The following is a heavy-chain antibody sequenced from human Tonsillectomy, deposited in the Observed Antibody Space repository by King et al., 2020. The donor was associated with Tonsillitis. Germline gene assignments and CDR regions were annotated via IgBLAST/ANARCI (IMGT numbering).Heavy chain of an antibody. CDR2: ISYDGSNK. CDR1: GFTFSSYA. D-gene: IGHD2-15*01. J-gene: IGHJ4*02. V-gene: IGHV3-30-3*01. Sequence: VQLVESGGGVVQPGRSLRLSCAASGFTFSSYAMHWVRQAPGKGLEWVAVISYDGSNKYYADSVKGRFTISRDNSKNTLYLQMNSLRAEDTAVYYCARDAACDYWGEGTLVTVSS. CDR3: ARDAACDY.